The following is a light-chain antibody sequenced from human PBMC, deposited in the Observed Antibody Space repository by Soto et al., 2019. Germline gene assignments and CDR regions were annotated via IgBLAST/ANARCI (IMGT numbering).Light chain of an antibody. Sequence: QSALTQPASVSGSPGQSITISCTGTSSHVGNYNYVSWYQQYPGRVPKLLIYMVSNRPSGVSNRFSGSKSGNTASLTISGLQAEDEADYFCTSPTPGSLYVFGTGTKLTVL. V-gene: IGLV2-14*01. CDR2: MVS. CDR1: SSHVGNYNY. J-gene: IGLJ1*01. CDR3: TSPTPGSLYV.